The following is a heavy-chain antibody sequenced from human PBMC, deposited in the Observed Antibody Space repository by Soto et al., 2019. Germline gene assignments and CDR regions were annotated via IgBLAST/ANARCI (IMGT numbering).Heavy chain of an antibody. D-gene: IGHD6-25*01. V-gene: IGHV1-3*01. CDR3: ARDGVAAGNFKFDY. CDR1: GYIFTKSA. J-gene: IGHJ4*02. Sequence: GASVKVSCKASGYIFTKSAMHWVRQAPGQRLEWMGWISGGNGNTKYSPKLQDRVTITRDTSASTAYMELSSLRSEDTALYYCARDGVAAGNFKFDYRGQGTLATVSS. CDR2: ISGGNGNT.